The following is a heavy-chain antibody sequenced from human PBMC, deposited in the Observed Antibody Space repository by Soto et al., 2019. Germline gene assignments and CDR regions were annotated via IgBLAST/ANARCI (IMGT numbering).Heavy chain of an antibody. D-gene: IGHD2-15*01. Sequence: SGPTLVNPTQTLTLTCTFSGFSLSTSGMCVSWIRQPPGKALEWLALIDWDDDTYYSTSLKTRLTISKDTSKNQVVLTMTNMDPVDTATYYCARYCSGGSCYSGLYYGMDVWGQGTTVTVSS. CDR3: ARYCSGGSCYSGLYYGMDV. V-gene: IGHV2-70*01. CDR2: IDWDDDT. J-gene: IGHJ6*02. CDR1: GFSLSTSGMC.